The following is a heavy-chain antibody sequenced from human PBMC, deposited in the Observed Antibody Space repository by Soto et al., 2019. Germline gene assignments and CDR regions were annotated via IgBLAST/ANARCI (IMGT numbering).Heavy chain of an antibody. CDR2: ISDSGDST. D-gene: IGHD3-3*01. J-gene: IGHJ4*02. CDR1: GFTFSNYA. Sequence: SLRLSCAASGFTFSNYAMSWVRQAPGKGLEWVSGISDSGDSTYNADSVRGRFTISRDNSKNTLYLQMNSLRSDDTAVYFCARVLWSGLTLDYFDYWGQGTLVTVSS. CDR3: ARVLWSGLTLDYFDY. V-gene: IGHV3-23*01.